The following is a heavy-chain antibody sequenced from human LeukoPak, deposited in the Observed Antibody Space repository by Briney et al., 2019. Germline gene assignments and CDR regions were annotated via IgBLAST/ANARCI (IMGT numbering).Heavy chain of an antibody. CDR3: ANLVLIPGEGYFDY. CDR1: GCTFSSYA. V-gene: IGHV3-30-3*01. Sequence: PGGSLRLSCAASGCTFSSYAMHWVRQAPGKGLKWVAVISYDGSNKYYADSVKGRFTISRDNSKNTLYLQMNSLRAEDTAVYYCANLVLIPGEGYFDYWGQGTLVSVSS. J-gene: IGHJ4*02. D-gene: IGHD2-8*01. CDR2: ISYDGSNK.